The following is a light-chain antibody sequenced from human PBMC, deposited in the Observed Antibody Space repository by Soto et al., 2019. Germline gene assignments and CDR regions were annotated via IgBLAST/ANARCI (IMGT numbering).Light chain of an antibody. V-gene: IGLV2-14*01. CDR1: SSDVGGYNY. CDR3: SSCTSSSLYV. J-gene: IGLJ1*01. CDR2: DVS. Sequence: QSALTQPASVSGSPGQSITISCTGTSSDVGGYNYVSWYQQHPGKAPQLMIYDVSNRPSGVSNRFSGSKSGNTAALTISGHQAEDEADYYCSSCTSSSLYVFGTGTKLTVL.